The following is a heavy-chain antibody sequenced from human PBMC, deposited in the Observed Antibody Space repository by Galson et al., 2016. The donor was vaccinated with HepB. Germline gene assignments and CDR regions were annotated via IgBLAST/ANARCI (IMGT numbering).Heavy chain of an antibody. Sequence: SGDSITSGAYYWSWIRQHPGKGLEYIGYIYYSGSTYYNPSLESRITISVDMSKNQFSLKLSSVTAADTAVYYCARSYYADYQLFNYWGQGTLVTVSS. V-gene: IGHV4-31*02. CDR3: ARSYYADYQLFNY. D-gene: IGHD4-17*01. CDR1: GDSITSGAYY. CDR2: IYYSGST. J-gene: IGHJ4*02.